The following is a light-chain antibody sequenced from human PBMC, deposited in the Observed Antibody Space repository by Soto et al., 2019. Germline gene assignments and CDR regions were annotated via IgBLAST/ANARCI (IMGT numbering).Light chain of an antibody. CDR3: QQSYSTLSIS. CDR1: ESISRH. CDR2: AAS. J-gene: IGKJ5*01. Sequence: DIQMTQSPSSLSASVGDRVTITCRASESISRHLNWYQQKPGKAPNLLIYAASTLQNGFPSRFSGSGSGTDFTLTISSLQPEDFATYYCQQSYSTLSISFGQGTRLEIK. V-gene: IGKV1-39*01.